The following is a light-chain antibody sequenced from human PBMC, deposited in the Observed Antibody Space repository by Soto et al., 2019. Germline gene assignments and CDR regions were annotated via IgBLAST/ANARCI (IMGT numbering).Light chain of an antibody. V-gene: IGKV3-20*01. CDR1: QSVSSSY. CDR2: GAS. CDR3: QQYGNSRGT. J-gene: IGKJ1*01. Sequence: EIVSTQSPGALSLSPGERATLSCRASQSVSSSYLAWYQQKPGQAPRLLIYGASSRATGIPDRFSGSGSGTDFTLTISGLEPEDFAVYYCQQYGNSRGTFGQGTKVDI.